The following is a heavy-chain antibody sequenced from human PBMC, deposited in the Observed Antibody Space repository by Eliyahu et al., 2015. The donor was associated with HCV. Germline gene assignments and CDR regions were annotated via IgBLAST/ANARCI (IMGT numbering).Heavy chain of an antibody. CDR1: GFTFSSSW. Sequence: EVQLVESGGGLVQPGGSLRLSCAASGFTFSSSWMPWVRQVPGKGLVWVSRINSDGGITSYADSVKGRFTISRDNAKNTLYLQMNSLRAEDSAVYYCASEIRLGYWGQGTLVTVSS. V-gene: IGHV3-74*01. CDR3: ASEIRLGY. J-gene: IGHJ4*02. CDR2: INSDGGIT.